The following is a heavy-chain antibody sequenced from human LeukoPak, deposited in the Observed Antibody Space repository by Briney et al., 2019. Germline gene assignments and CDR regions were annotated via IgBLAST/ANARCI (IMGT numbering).Heavy chain of an antibody. D-gene: IGHD3-22*01. CDR1: GFTFSDYY. Sequence: PGGSLRLSCAASGFTFSDYYMSWIRQAPGKGPEWVSYIDGTSSYTNYADSVKGRSTISRDNARNSLYLQMNNLRADDTAIYYCAKHYYDAAGYYAHFDCWGQGTLVTVSS. CDR2: IDGTSSYT. V-gene: IGHV3-11*06. J-gene: IGHJ4*02. CDR3: AKHYYDAAGYYAHFDC.